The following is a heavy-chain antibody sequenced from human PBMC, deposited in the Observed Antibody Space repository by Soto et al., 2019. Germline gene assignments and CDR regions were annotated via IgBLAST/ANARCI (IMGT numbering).Heavy chain of an antibody. CDR1: GGPFSNDI. D-gene: IGHD5-12*01. CDR3: ARDSPIGSTFSGYDAIDY. CDR2: IIPLLTTS. Sequence: QVQLEQSGAEVKKPGSSVRVSCKASGGPFSNDIITWVRQAPGQGLEWMGRIIPLLTTSTYAQKFQGRLTTTAGRPTGTAYMDLKNLTSADTAVYYCARDSPIGSTFSGYDAIDYWGQGTRITVSS. J-gene: IGHJ4*02. V-gene: IGHV1-69*08.